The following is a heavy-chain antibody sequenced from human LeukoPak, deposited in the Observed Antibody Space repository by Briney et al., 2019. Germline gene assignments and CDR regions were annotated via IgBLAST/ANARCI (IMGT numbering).Heavy chain of an antibody. Sequence: SETLSLTCTVSGASITSADYYWGWIRQPPGKGLEWIGSVLFTGNTYYTPSLRGRVTISVDTSKNQFSLKLSSVTAADTAVYYCARAPATMVRIFDYWGQGTLVTVSS. CDR2: VLFTGNT. D-gene: IGHD3-10*01. V-gene: IGHV4-39*07. CDR3: ARAPATMVRIFDY. J-gene: IGHJ4*02. CDR1: GASITSADYY.